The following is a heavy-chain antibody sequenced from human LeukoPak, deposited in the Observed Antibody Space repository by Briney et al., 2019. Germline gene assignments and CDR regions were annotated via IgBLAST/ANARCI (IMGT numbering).Heavy chain of an antibody. CDR1: GFTFSSYW. V-gene: IGHV3-7*01. CDR2: IKQDGSEK. D-gene: IGHD6-19*01. J-gene: IGHJ3*02. CDR3: ARDSSSGWYWGAFDI. Sequence: PGGSLRLSCAASGFTFSSYWMSWVRQAPGKGLGWVANIKQDGSEKYYVDSVKGRFTISRDNAKNSLYLQMNSLRAEDTAVYYCARDSSSGWYWGAFDIWGQGTMVTVSS.